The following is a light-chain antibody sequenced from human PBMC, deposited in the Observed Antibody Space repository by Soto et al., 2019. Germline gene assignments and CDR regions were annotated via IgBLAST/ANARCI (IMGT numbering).Light chain of an antibody. CDR2: GVS. V-gene: IGLV2-14*01. Sequence: QSALTQPASVSGSAGQTITISCTGTSRDVGSYYFFSLYQQLPGKSPRLMIYGVSNRPSGGSNRFAVSKTGDTASLAISGLQAEDEADYYCSSYTISSNYVFGSGTKVT. CDR1: SRDVGSYYF. J-gene: IGLJ1*01. CDR3: SSYTISSNYV.